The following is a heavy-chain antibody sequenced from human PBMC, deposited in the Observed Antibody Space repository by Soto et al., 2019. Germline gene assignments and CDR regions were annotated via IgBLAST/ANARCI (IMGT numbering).Heavy chain of an antibody. D-gene: IGHD5-18*01. CDR1: GGSINGFY. CDR3: ARRTYGYTDY. J-gene: IGHJ4*02. V-gene: IGHV4-59*01. Sequence: PSETLSLTCTVSGGSINGFYWTWIRQPPGKGLEWIGSIYYIGNTNYNPSLKSRVTISVDTSKNQFSLRLSSVTAADTAVYYCARRTYGYTDYWGQGTLVTVSS. CDR2: IYYIGNT.